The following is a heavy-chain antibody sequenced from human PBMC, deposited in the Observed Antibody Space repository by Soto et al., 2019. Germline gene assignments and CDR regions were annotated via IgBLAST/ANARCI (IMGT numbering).Heavy chain of an antibody. J-gene: IGHJ5*02. D-gene: IGHD3-10*01. CDR3: ARTLISERFGESTDWFDP. CDR2: IDWDDDK. V-gene: IGHV2-70*01. CDR1: GFSLSTSGMC. Sequence: LVNPTQTLTLTCTFSGFSLSTSGMCVSWIRQPPGKALEWLALIDWDDDKYYSTSLKTRLTISKDTSKNQVVLTLTNMDPVDTATYYCARTLISERFGESTDWFDPWGQGTLVTVSS.